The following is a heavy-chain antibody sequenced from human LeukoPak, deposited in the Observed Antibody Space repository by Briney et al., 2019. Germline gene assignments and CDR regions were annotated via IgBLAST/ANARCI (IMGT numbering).Heavy chain of an antibody. CDR2: INPNSGGT. J-gene: IGHJ5*02. CDR3: ARAPLGYNWFDP. D-gene: IGHD3-10*01. V-gene: IGHV1-2*06. CDR1: GYTFTGYY. Sequence: ASVKVSCTATGYTFTGYYMHWVRQAPGQGLEWMGRINPNSGGTNYAQKFQGRVTMTKDTSISTGYMELSRLRSDDTAVYYCARAPLGYNWFDPWRQGTLVTVSS.